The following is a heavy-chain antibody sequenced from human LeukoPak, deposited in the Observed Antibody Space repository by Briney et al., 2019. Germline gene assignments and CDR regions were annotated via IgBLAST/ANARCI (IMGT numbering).Heavy chain of an antibody. CDR3: TRGQFIAVAASDY. J-gene: IGHJ4*02. D-gene: IGHD6-19*01. V-gene: IGHV1-8*01. CDR2: MNPNSVNT. Sequence: ASVKVSCKASGYTFTSYDINWVRQATGQGLEWMGWMNPNSVNTGYAQKFQGRVTMTRNTSISTAYMELSSLRSEDTAVYYRTRGQFIAVAASDYWGQGTLVTVSS. CDR1: GYTFTSYD.